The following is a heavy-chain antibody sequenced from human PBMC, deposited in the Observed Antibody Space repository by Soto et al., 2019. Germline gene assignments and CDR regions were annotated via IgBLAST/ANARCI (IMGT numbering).Heavy chain of an antibody. CDR1: GYTFTGYY. CDR3: ARDGVRGVVPAAKLLPGGMDV. V-gene: IGHV1-2*04. CDR2: INPNSGGT. Sequence: ASVKVSCKASGYTFTGYYMHWVRQAPGQGLEWMGWINPNSGGTNYAQKFQGWVTMTRDTSTSTAYMELSRLRSDDTAVYYCARDGVRGVVPAAKLLPGGMDVWGQGTTVTVSS. D-gene: IGHD2-2*01. J-gene: IGHJ6*02.